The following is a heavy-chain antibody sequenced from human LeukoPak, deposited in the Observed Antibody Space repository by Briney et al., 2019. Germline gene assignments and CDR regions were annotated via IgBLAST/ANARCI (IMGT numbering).Heavy chain of an antibody. CDR1: GFTFSSYA. J-gene: IGHJ2*01. V-gene: IGHV3-30-3*02. Sequence: PGRSLRLSCAASGFTFSSYAMHWVRQAPGKGLEWVAVISYDGSNKYYADSVKGRFTISRDNSKDTLYLQMNSLRAEDTAVYYCSGDSSGYQYWYFDLWGRGTLVTVSS. CDR3: SGDSSGYQYWYFDL. CDR2: ISYDGSNK. D-gene: IGHD3-22*01.